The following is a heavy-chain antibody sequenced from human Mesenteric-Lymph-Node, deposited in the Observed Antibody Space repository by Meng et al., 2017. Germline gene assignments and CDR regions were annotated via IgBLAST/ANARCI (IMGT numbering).Heavy chain of an antibody. J-gene: IGHJ4*02. V-gene: IGHV4-4*02. CDR1: GGSISIGNW. CDR3: ARHEHYFDF. CDR2: ISHTGST. Sequence: HVTLQEPGPGMVKPSGTLSLTCAVSGGSISIGNWWSWVRQSPGKGLEWIGEISHTGSTNYNPSLKSRVTISLDNLKNHLSLKLSSVTAADTAMYYCARHEHYFDFWGQGTLVTVSS.